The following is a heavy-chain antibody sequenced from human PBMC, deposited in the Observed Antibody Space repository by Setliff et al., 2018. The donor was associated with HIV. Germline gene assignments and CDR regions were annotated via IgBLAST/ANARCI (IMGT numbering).Heavy chain of an antibody. V-gene: IGHV4-59*11. J-gene: IGHJ4*02. Sequence: SETLSLTCTVSGGSISSHYWSWIRQPPGKGLEWIGSIHYSGSTNYNPSLKSRVAISVDTSKNQFSLKLSSVTAADTALYFCAREAYFFASGTYYFDSWGQGTLVTVSS. CDR1: GGSISSHY. D-gene: IGHD3-10*01. CDR2: IHYSGST. CDR3: AREAYFFASGTYYFDS.